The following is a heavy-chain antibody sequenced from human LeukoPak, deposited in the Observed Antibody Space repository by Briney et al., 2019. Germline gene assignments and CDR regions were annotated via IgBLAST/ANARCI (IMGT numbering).Heavy chain of an antibody. CDR3: AKDLDILVVEAAFVGWFDP. D-gene: IGHD2-15*01. V-gene: IGHV3-23*01. J-gene: IGHJ5*02. CDR2: ISGSGGSA. CDR1: GFIFSNDA. Sequence: GGSLRLSCAASGFIFSNDAMHWVRQAPGKGLEWVSSISGSGGSAYYADSVKGRFTVSRDNSKNTLYLQMNSLRAEDTAVYYCAKDLDILVVEAAFVGWFDPWGQGTLVTVSS.